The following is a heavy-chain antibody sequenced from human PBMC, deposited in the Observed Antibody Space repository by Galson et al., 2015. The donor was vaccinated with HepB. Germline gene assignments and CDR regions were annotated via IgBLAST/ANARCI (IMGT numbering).Heavy chain of an antibody. CDR1: GYSFIGYY. Sequence: SVKVSCKASGYSFIGYYIHWVRQAPGQGLEWMGWINPNSGGTNFAQRFQGRLTMTRDTSISTAYLELSRLRSDDTAIYFCARDSNNLVPFPDYWGQGTLVTVSS. CDR3: ARDSNNLVPFPDY. J-gene: IGHJ4*02. V-gene: IGHV1-2*02. CDR2: INPNSGGT. D-gene: IGHD1/OR15-1a*01.